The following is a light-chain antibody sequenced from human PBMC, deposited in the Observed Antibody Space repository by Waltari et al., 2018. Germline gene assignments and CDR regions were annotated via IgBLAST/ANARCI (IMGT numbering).Light chain of an antibody. CDR2: WAS. V-gene: IGKV4-1*01. CDR1: QSVLYNTDNKNY. Sequence: DIVMTQSPDSLPVSLGERATLNCKSSQSVLYNTDNKNYLAWYQQKPGQSPKLLVYWASTRESGVPDRFGGSGSGTDFTLTISGLQADDAAIYFCQQYYDIPVTFGQGTRLEIK. J-gene: IGKJ2*01. CDR3: QQYYDIPVT.